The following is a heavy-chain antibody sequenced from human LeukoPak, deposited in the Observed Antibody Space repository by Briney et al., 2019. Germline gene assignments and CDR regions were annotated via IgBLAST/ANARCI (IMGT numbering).Heavy chain of an antibody. D-gene: IGHD3-22*01. CDR2: ISSSSRYI. Sequence: GGSLRLSCAASGFTFSSYSMNWVRQAPGKGLEWVSSISSSSRYIYYADSVKGRFTISRDNAKNSLYLQMNSLRAEDTAVYYCARDRGYYYGAFDIWGQGTMVTVSS. V-gene: IGHV3-21*01. CDR1: GFTFSSYS. CDR3: ARDRGYYYGAFDI. J-gene: IGHJ3*02.